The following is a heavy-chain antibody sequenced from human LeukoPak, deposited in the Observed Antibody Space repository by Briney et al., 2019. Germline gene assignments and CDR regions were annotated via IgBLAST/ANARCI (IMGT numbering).Heavy chain of an antibody. CDR1: GFTFSNAW. CDR2: IKSKTDGGTT. Sequence: GGSLRLSCAASGFTFSNAWMSWVRQAPGKGLEWVGRIKSKTDGGTTDYAAPVKGRFTISRDDSKNTLYLQMNSLKTEDTAVYYCTTDDPPSGYSGYGRFDYWGQGTLVTVSS. J-gene: IGHJ4*02. D-gene: IGHD5-12*01. CDR3: TTDDPPSGYSGYGRFDY. V-gene: IGHV3-15*01.